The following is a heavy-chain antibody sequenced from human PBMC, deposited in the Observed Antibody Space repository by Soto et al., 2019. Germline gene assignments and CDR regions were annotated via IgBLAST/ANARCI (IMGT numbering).Heavy chain of an antibody. Sequence: GGSLRLSCTASGLSFSNTWMHWVRQAPGKGLVWVAVISYDGSNKYYADSVKGRFTISRDNSKNTLYLQMNSLRAEDTAVYYCARSTYYDFWSGYYTLYYFDYWGQGTLVTVSS. D-gene: IGHD3-3*01. CDR1: GLSFSNTW. CDR3: ARSTYYDFWSGYYTLYYFDY. V-gene: IGHV3-30-3*01. CDR2: ISYDGSNK. J-gene: IGHJ4*02.